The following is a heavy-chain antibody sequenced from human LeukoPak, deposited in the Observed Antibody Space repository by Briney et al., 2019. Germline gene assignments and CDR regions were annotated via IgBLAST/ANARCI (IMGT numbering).Heavy chain of an antibody. CDR3: ARASSGYYYDY. J-gene: IGHJ4*02. CDR1: GGSISSGGYY. D-gene: IGHD3-22*01. CDR2: IYYSGST. V-gene: IGHV4-31*03. Sequence: NPSQTLSLTCTVSGGSISSGGYYWSWIRQHPGKGLEWIGYIYYSGSTYYNPSLKSRVTISVDTSKNQFSLKLSSVTAADTAVYYSARASSGYYYDYWGQGTLVTVSS.